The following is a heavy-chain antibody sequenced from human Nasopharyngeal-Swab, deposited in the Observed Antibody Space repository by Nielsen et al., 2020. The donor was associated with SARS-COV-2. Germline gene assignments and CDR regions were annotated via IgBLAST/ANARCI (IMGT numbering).Heavy chain of an antibody. CDR3: ASFSYGSGSYYYYGMDV. V-gene: IGHV4-61*02. CDR1: GGSISSGSYY. CDR2: IYTSGST. J-gene: IGHJ6*02. D-gene: IGHD3-10*01. Sequence: SDTLSPTCTVSGGSISSGSYYWSWIRQPAGKGLEWIGRIYTSGSTNYNPSLKSRVTISVDTSKNQFSLKLSSVTAADTAVYYCASFSYGSGSYYYYGMDVWGQGTTVTVSS.